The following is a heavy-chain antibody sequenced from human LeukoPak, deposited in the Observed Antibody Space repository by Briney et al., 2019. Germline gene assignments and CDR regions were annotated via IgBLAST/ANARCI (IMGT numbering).Heavy chain of an antibody. D-gene: IGHD3-22*01. Sequence: ASVKVSCKASGYTFAGYYMHWVRQAPGQGLEWMGWINPNSGGTNYAQKFQGRVTITADKSTSTAYMELSSLRSEDTAVYYCARVRYYDSSGYYYWDYWGQGTLVTVSS. J-gene: IGHJ4*02. CDR3: ARVRYYDSSGYYYWDY. CDR1: GYTFAGYY. CDR2: INPNSGGT. V-gene: IGHV1-2*02.